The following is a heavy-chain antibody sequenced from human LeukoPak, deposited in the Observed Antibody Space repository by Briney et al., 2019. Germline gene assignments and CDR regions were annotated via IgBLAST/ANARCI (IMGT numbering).Heavy chain of an antibody. Sequence: GESLKISCKASGYSFTGYWIGWVRQMPGKGLEWMGIIDPSDSETRHTPSFQGQVTISVDKSLTTAYLQWNSLKASDTAMYYCARQTAMGRSGDYWGQGTLVTVSS. V-gene: IGHV5-51*01. CDR2: IDPSDSET. J-gene: IGHJ4*02. D-gene: IGHD5-18*01. CDR1: GYSFTGYW. CDR3: ARQTAMGRSGDY.